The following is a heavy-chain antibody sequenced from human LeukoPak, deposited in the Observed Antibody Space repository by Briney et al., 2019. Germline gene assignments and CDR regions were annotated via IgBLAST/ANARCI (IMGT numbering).Heavy chain of an antibody. Sequence: PWGSLRLSCVASGLTFSNYWLSWVRQAPGKGLEWVATISQDGREKYSVDSVKGRFTVSRDNAKSALCLQMNSLRAENTAVYYCAREPTYEGLLYWGRGTLVTVSS. D-gene: IGHD2-21*01. CDR1: GLTFSNYW. V-gene: IGHV3-7*01. CDR2: ISQDGREK. CDR3: AREPTYEGLLY. J-gene: IGHJ4*02.